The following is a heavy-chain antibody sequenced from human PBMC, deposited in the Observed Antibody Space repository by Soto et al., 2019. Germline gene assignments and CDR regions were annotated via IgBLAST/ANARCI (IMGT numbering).Heavy chain of an antibody. CDR1: GFTFKTYG. CDR2: ISDDGSNK. D-gene: IGHD5-18*01. V-gene: IGHV3-30*03. CDR3: ARGGGYSYGTNDAFDI. Sequence: PGGALVVSCASSGFTFKTYGMHWVRQAPGKGLEWVAVISDDGSNKYNIASVEGRFTISRDNSKNTLYLQMNSLRNEDTAVYYCARGGGYSYGTNDAFDIWGQGTMVTVSS. J-gene: IGHJ3*02.